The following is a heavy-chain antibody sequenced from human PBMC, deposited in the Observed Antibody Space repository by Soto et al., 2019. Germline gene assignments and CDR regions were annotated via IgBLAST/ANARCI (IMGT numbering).Heavy chain of an antibody. Sequence: QVQLVQSGAEVKKPGSSVKVSCKASGGSLSNYGISWVRQASGQGLEWMGGIIPVFGTANYAQKIQGRVTITADESTSIVYMDVTSLRSEDTAVYYCARGDATKIVVTTYYAMDVWGQGTTVTVSS. CDR3: ARGDATKIVVTTYYAMDV. D-gene: IGHD3-9*01. CDR1: GGSLSNYG. V-gene: IGHV1-69*12. CDR2: IIPVFGTA. J-gene: IGHJ6*02.